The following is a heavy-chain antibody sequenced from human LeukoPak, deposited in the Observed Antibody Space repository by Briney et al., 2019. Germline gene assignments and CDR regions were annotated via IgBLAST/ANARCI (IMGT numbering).Heavy chain of an antibody. CDR1: GYTFTGYS. D-gene: IGHD6-13*01. V-gene: IGHV7-4-1*02. CDR2: INTNTGNP. Sequence: ASVKVSCQASGYTFTGYSIHWVRQAPGQGLEWMGWINTNTGNPTYAQGFTGRFVFSLDTSVSTAYLQISSLKAEDTAVYYCARGRGSSWSTDWFDPWGQGTLVTVSS. CDR3: ARGRGSSWSTDWFDP. J-gene: IGHJ5*02.